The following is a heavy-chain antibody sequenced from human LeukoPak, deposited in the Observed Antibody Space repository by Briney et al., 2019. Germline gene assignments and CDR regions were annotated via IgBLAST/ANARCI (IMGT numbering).Heavy chain of an antibody. J-gene: IGHJ4*02. V-gene: IGHV3-33*01. CDR1: GFTFSNYG. D-gene: IGHD3-22*01. CDR2: IWYDGDSK. Sequence: TGGPLRLSCAASGFTFSNYGMHWLRQAPGKGLEWVAVIWYDGDSKYYADSVKGRFTLSRDNSKNTLYLQMNILRAEDTALYYCARELSPVVKYYFEYWGQGTLVTVSP. CDR3: ARELSPVVKYYFEY.